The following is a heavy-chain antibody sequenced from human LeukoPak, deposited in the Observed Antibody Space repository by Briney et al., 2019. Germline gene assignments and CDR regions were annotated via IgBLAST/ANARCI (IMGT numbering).Heavy chain of an antibody. CDR3: LWGFWDFDY. J-gene: IGHJ4*02. CDR2: ITGSGGST. CDR1: GFTFDNFA. Sequence: GGPLRLSCAPSGFTFDNFAMTWVRQTPGKGLEWVSEITGSGGSTYYADSVRGRFTISRDNAKNSLYLQMNSLRAEDTAVYYCLWGFWDFDYWGQVTLVTVSS. V-gene: IGHV3-23*01. D-gene: IGHD7-27*01.